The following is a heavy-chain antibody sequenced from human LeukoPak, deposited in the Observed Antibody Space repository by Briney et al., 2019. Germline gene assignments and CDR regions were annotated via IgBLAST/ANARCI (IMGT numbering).Heavy chain of an antibody. V-gene: IGHV3-30*18. CDR3: AKDLVAVAATDYYGMDV. CDR1: GFTFSNYW. J-gene: IGHJ6*02. Sequence: GGSLRLSCAASGFTFSNYWMHWVRQAPGKGLEWVAVISYDGSNKYYADSVKGRFTISRDNSKNTLYLQMNSLRAEDTAVYYCAKDLVAVAATDYYGMDVWGQGTTVTVSS. D-gene: IGHD6-19*01. CDR2: ISYDGSNK.